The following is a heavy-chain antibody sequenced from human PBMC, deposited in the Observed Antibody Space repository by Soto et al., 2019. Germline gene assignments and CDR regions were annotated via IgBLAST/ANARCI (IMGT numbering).Heavy chain of an antibody. V-gene: IGHV1-69*06. D-gene: IGHD3-10*01. Sequence: QVQLVQSGAEVKKPGSSVKVSCKASGGTFSSYAISWVRQAPGQGLEWMGGIIPIFGTANYAQKFQGRVTITADKSTSTAYMELSSLRSEDTAVYYCARVNGYYGSGSYYNGYYYYCMDVWGQGTTVTVSS. CDR3: ARVNGYYGSGSYYNGYYYYCMDV. J-gene: IGHJ6*02. CDR1: GGTFSSYA. CDR2: IIPIFGTA.